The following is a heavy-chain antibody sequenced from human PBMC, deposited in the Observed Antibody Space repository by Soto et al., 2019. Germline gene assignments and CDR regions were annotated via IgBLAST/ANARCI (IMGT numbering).Heavy chain of an antibody. CDR3: ARRRGYYYGMDV. CDR1: GFTFSSYD. Sequence: GGSLRLSCAASGFTFSSYDMHWVRQATGKGLEWVSAIGTAGDTYYPGSVKGRFTISRENAKNSLYLQMNSLRAGDTAVYYCARRRGYYYGMDVWGQGTTVTVSS. CDR2: IGTAGDT. V-gene: IGHV3-13*01. J-gene: IGHJ6*02.